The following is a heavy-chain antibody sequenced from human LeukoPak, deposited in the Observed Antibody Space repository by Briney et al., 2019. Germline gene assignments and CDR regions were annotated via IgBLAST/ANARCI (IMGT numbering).Heavy chain of an antibody. CDR2: IYVDGST. J-gene: IGHJ5*01. V-gene: IGHV3-53*01. CDR3: PRITAYDDS. CDR1: GFTVSSNY. D-gene: IGHD1-20*01. Sequence: GGSLRLSCAASGFTVSSNYMNWVRQAPGKGLEWVSGIYVDGSTYYADSVKGRFTISRDNSRNTLYLQMNSLRAKDTAVYYCPRITAYDDSWGQGTLVTVSS.